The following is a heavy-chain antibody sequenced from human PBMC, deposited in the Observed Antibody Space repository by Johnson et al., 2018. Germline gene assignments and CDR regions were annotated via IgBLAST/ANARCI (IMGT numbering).Heavy chain of an antibody. D-gene: IGHD1-26*01. CDR3: ATELPYRVPISVHNEYFHH. J-gene: IGHJ1*01. V-gene: IGHV3-9*01. CDR1: GFTFDDYA. CDR2: ISWNSGSI. Sequence: VQLVQSGGGLVQXGRSLRLXCAASGFTFDDYAMHWVRQAPGKGLEWVSGISWNSGSIGYADSVKGRFTISRDNAKNSLYLQMNSPRAEDTALYYCATELPYRVPISVHNEYFHHWGQGTLVTVSS.